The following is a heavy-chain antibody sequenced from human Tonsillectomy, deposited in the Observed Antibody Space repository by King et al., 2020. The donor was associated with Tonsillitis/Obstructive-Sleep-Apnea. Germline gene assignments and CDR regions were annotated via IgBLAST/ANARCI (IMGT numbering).Heavy chain of an antibody. V-gene: IGHV3-30*04. CDR2: ISCDGTNK. D-gene: IGHD2-21*02. J-gene: IGHJ3*01. Sequence: VQLVESGGGVVQPGRSQRLSCTASGFTFSSYAMHWVRQAPGKGLEWVVVISCDGTNKYYTDSVKGRFTISREDSKNTLCLQMNSLRDEDTAVYYCERETVLDAFDVWCQGTMITVSS. CDR1: GFTFSSYA. CDR3: ERETVLDAFDV.